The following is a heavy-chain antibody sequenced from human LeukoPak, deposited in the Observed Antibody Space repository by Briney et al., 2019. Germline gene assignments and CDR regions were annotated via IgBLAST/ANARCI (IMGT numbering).Heavy chain of an antibody. D-gene: IGHD2-8*02. V-gene: IGHV4-39*01. CDR2: IYYSGNT. Sequence: SETLSLTCSVSGGSISSSNYYWGWIRQPPGKGLEWIGTIYYSGNTYYNPSLKSRVTISVDTSKNQFSLKLSSVTAADTAVYYCARTGFGLVPGSVLLYYYMDVWGKGTTVTVSS. CDR1: GGSISSSNYY. CDR3: ARTGFGLVPGSVLLYYYMDV. J-gene: IGHJ6*03.